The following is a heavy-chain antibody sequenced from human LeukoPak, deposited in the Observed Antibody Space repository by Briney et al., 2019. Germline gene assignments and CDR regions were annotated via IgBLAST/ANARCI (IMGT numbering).Heavy chain of an antibody. J-gene: IGHJ6*03. D-gene: IGHD6-6*01. CDR1: GGSISSYY. Sequence: SETLSLTCTVSGGSISSYYWSWIRQPPGKGPEWIGYIYYRGSTNYNPSLKSRVTISVDTSKNQFSLKLSSVTAAYTAVYYCARVVAARTYYMDVWGKGTTVTVSS. CDR2: IYYRGST. V-gene: IGHV4-59*01. CDR3: ARVVAARTYYMDV.